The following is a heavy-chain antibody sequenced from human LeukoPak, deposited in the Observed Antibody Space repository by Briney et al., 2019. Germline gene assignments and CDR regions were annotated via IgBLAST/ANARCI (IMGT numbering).Heavy chain of an antibody. J-gene: IGHJ4*02. CDR2: ISGSGGST. D-gene: IGHD5-24*01. CDR3: AKLIEMATKLYYLDY. V-gene: IGHV3-23*01. Sequence: PGGSLRLSCAASGFTFSSYAMSWVRQAPGKGLEWVSAISGSGGSTYYADSVKGRFTISRDNSKNTLYLQMNSLRAEDTAVYYCAKLIEMATKLYYLDYWGQGTLVTVSS. CDR1: GFTFSSYA.